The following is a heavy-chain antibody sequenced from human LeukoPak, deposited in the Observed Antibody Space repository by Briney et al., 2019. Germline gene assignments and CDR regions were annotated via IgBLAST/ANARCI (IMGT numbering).Heavy chain of an antibody. J-gene: IGHJ5*01. D-gene: IGHD5-12*01. CDR1: AASFISSSHH. CDR3: VRHDGRGGATMGAFDS. Sequence: SETLSLTCTVSAASFISSSHHWGWIRQSPGKGLEWIETVYYGRTTYYNPSLDGRVTISLDTSANHFSLQLNSVTAADTAVYYCVRHDGRGGATMGAFDSWGQGSLVTVSS. V-gene: IGHV4-39*01. CDR2: VYYGRTT.